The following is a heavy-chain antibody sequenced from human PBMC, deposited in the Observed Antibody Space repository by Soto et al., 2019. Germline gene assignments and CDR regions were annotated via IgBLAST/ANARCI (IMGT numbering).Heavy chain of an antibody. CDR2: ISAYNGNT. J-gene: IGHJ4*02. CDR3: ARDLSMTTVTPGY. D-gene: IGHD4-17*01. V-gene: IGHV1-18*01. CDR1: GYTFTSYG. Sequence: QVQLVQSGAEVKKPGASVKVSCKASGYTFTSYGISWVRQAPGQGLEWMGWISAYNGNTKYEQKFQGRVTMTTDTPTSTAYMELRSLGSDDTAVYYCARDLSMTTVTPGYWGQGTLVTVSS.